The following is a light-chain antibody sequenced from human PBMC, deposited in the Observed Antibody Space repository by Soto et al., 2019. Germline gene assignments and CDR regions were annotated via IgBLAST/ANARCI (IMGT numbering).Light chain of an antibody. J-gene: IGLJ1*01. CDR3: SSYTSISTL. CDR2: DVS. V-gene: IGLV2-14*01. CDR1: SSDVGGYNY. Sequence: QSALTQPPSVSGSPGQTITISCTGTSSDVGGYNYVSWYQQHPGKAPKLMIYDVSHRPSGVSNRFSGSKSGNTASLTSSGLKAEDEADYYCSSYTSISTLFGTGTKVTVL.